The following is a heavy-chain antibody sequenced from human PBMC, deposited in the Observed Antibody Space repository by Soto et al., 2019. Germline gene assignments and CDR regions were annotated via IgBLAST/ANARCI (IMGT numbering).Heavy chain of an antibody. J-gene: IGHJ6*02. D-gene: IGHD3-10*01. CDR1: GFTFRSYA. V-gene: IGHV3-23*01. Sequence: DVQLLESGGGLVQPGGSLRLSCAASGFTFRSYAMSWVRQAPGKGLEWVSAISGSGGSTYYADSVKGRFTISRENSKNTLYLQVNSRSAGDTAVYYCARVSRFGSGRYYVEYSYYGMDVWGPGTTVTVSS. CDR2: ISGSGGST. CDR3: ARVSRFGSGRYYVEYSYYGMDV.